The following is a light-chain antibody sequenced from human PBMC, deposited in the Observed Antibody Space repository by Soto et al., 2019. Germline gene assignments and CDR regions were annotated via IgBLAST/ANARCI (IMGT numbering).Light chain of an antibody. J-gene: IGLJ1*01. CDR3: QSYDSTLSARSV. Sequence: QSVHTNRPSLSGASGQRVSISCTGSSTNIWAGYGVHWYQQRPGTAPKLLIVGNTIRPSGFPDRFSASTSGTSASLAITGLQAEDEGDYYCQSYDSTLSARSVFGTGTKVTVL. V-gene: IGLV1-40*01. CDR1: STNIWAGYG. CDR2: GNT.